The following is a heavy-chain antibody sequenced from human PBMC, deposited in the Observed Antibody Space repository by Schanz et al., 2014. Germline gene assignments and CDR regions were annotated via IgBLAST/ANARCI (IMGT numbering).Heavy chain of an antibody. CDR1: GGSISSGGYS. V-gene: IGHV4-30-4*07. J-gene: IGHJ6*02. CDR3: YGMDV. CDR2: IFFRGRT. Sequence: QVQLQESGPGLVKPSQTLSLTCAVSGGSISSGGYSWSWIRQPPGKGLEWIGYIFFRGRTYYNPSLKSRVTISIDTSKTQFSLRLPSVTAADTAVYYCYGMDVWGQGTTVTVSS.